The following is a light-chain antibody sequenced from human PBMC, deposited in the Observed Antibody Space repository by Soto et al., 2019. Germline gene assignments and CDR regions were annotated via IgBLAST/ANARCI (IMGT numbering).Light chain of an antibody. J-gene: IGKJ1*01. Sequence: EIVLTQSPGTLSLSPGKRATLSCRASQSISSSYLAWYPQRPGQAPRLLIYGASSRATGIPDRFSGSGSGTEFTLTISRLEPEDFAVYYCQQYGSSSWTFGQGTTVDI. CDR3: QQYGSSSWT. CDR2: GAS. V-gene: IGKV3-20*01. CDR1: QSISSSY.